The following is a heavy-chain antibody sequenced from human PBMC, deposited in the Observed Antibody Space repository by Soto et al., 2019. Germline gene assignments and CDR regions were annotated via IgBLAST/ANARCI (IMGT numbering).Heavy chain of an antibody. Sequence: EVQLVESGGGLVKAGESLRLSCAASGLSFTSAWMTWVRQAPGKGLEWVGRIKSETDGGTTDYAAPVKGRFTISRDDSRNTLYLQMNSLKTEDTALYYCSTDIGLYGLDIWGQGTTVTVS. CDR1: GLSFTSAW. V-gene: IGHV3-15*01. D-gene: IGHD3-10*01. J-gene: IGHJ6*02. CDR3: STDIGLYGLDI. CDR2: IKSETDGGTT.